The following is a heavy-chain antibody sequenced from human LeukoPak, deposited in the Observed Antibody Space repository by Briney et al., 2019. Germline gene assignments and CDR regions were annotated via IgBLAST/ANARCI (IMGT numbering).Heavy chain of an antibody. J-gene: IGHJ4*02. V-gene: IGHV4-39*01. CDR1: GGSISSSSYY. Sequence: PSETLSLTCTVSGGSISSSSYYWGWIRQPPGKGLEWIGSIYYSGSTYYNPSLKSRVTISVDTSKNQFSLKLSSVTAADTAVYYCARLQRGYGLDYWGQGALVTVSS. CDR2: IYYSGST. D-gene: IGHD5-18*01. CDR3: ARLQRGYGLDY.